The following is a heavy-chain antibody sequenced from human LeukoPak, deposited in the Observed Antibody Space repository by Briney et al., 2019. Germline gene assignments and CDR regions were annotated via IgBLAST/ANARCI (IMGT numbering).Heavy chain of an antibody. CDR3: ASLWFGELSSFDY. Sequence: ASVKVSCTASGYTFTGDYMHWVRQAPGQGLEWMGWINPNSGGTSYAQKFQGRVTMTRDTSINTAYMELSRLRSDDTALYYCASLWFGELSSFDYWGQGTLVTVSS. D-gene: IGHD3-10*01. CDR1: GYTFTGDY. CDR2: INPNSGGT. V-gene: IGHV1-2*02. J-gene: IGHJ4*02.